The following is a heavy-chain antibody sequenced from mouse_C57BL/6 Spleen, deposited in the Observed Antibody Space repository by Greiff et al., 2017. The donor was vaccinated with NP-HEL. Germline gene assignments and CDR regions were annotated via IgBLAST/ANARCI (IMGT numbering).Heavy chain of an antibody. D-gene: IGHD1-1*01. Sequence: QVQLQQPGTELVKPGASVKLSCKASGYTFTSYWMHWVKQRPGQGLEWIGNSNPSNGGTNYNEKFKSKATLTVEKSSSTAYMQLSSLTSEDSAVYYCAREGGLITTSWFAYWGQGTLVTVSA. V-gene: IGHV1-53*01. CDR2: SNPSNGGT. J-gene: IGHJ3*01. CDR1: GYTFTSYW. CDR3: AREGGLITTSWFAY.